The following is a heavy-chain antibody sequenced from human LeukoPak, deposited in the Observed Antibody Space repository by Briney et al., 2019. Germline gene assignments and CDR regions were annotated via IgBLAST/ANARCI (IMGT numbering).Heavy chain of an antibody. D-gene: IGHD6-19*01. CDR2: IYYSGST. CDR3: ARRFIAVAGTGLDY. V-gene: IGHV4-39*01. CDR1: GGSISSSSYY. Sequence: SETLSLTCTVSGGSISSSSYYWGWIRQPPGKGLEWIGSIYYSGSTYYNPSLKSRVTISVDTSKNQFSLKLSSVTAADTAVYYCARRFIAVAGTGLDYWGQGTLVTVSS. J-gene: IGHJ4*02.